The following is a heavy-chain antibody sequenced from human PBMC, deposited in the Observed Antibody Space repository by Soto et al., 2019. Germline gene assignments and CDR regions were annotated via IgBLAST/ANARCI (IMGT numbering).Heavy chain of an antibody. D-gene: IGHD3-3*01. CDR3: AKDSRLPGFGLLIHAFDI. Sequence: GSSLSLSCAVSFFTFNYYAMSWVRQAPGEGLEWVSTISGSLGSAYYAASVEGRFTISGDNSNNTLYLQMNSLRVEDTATYYCAKDSRLPGFGLLIHAFDIWGQGTMVTVSS. CDR1: FFTFNYYA. V-gene: IGHV3-23*01. J-gene: IGHJ3*02. CDR2: ISGSLGSA.